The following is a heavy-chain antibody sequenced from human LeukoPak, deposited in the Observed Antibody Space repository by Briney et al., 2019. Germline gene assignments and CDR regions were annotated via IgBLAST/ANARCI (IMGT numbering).Heavy chain of an antibody. CDR3: ARGGYSYGYQGGLWY. D-gene: IGHD5-18*01. J-gene: IGHJ4*02. CDR2: INHSGST. V-gene: IGHV4-34*01. Sequence: PSETLSLTCAVYGGPFSGYYWSWIRQPPGKGLEWIGEINHSGSTNYNPSLKSRVTISVDTSKNQFSLKLSSVTAADTAVYYCARGGYSYGYQGGLWYWGQGTLVTVSS. CDR1: GGPFSGYY.